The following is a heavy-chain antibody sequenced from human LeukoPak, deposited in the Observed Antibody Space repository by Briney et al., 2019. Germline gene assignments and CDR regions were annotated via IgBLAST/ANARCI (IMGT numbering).Heavy chain of an antibody. CDR2: INTDGSIT. CDR1: GFTFSDYW. Sequence: GGSLRLSRAASGFTFSDYWIHWVRQAPGKGLVWVSRINTDGSITNYADSVKGRFTISRDNAKNTLYLQMSSLRAEDTAVYYCARDRGPRTGFMVREAYDYWGQGTLVTVS. J-gene: IGHJ4*02. V-gene: IGHV3-74*01. D-gene: IGHD3-10*01. CDR3: ARDRGPRTGFMVREAYDY.